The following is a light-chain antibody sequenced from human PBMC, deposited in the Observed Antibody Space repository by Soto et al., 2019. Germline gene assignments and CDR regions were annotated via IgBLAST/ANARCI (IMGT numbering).Light chain of an antibody. CDR2: GAS. CDR3: KQYNNCSLWT. J-gene: IGKJ1*01. V-gene: IGKV3-15*01. CDR1: QSVSSN. Sequence: EIVMTQSPATLSVSPGERATLSCRASQSVSSNLAWYQQKPGQAPRLLIYGASTRATGIPARFSGSGSGAEFSLTISSLQSEDFAVYYCKQYNNCSLWTFGQGTKVEIK.